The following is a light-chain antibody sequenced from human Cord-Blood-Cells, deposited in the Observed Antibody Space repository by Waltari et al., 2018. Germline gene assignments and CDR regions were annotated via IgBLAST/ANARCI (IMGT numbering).Light chain of an antibody. V-gene: IGLV4-69*01. CDR1: SGHSSYA. CDR2: LNSDGSH. J-gene: IGLJ2*01. CDR3: QTWGTGIQV. Sequence: QLELTQSPSASASLGASVKLTCTLRSGHSSYAIAWHQQQPEKGPRYLMKLNSDGSHSKGDGIPDRFSGSSSGAGRYLTISSLQSEDEADYYCQTWGTGIQVFGGGTKLTVL.